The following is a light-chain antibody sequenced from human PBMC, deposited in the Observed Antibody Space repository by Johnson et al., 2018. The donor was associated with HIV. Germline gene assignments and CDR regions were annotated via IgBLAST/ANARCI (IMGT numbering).Light chain of an antibody. V-gene: IGLV1-51*02. CDR2: ENN. CDR3: GTWDSSLSAHYI. J-gene: IGLJ1*01. Sequence: QSVLTQPPSVTAAPGQKVTISCSGSSSNIGNNYVSWYRQLPGTAPQLLIYENNKRPSGIPDRFSGSKSATSATLGITGLQTGDEADYYCGTWDSSLSAHYIFGPGTKVTVL. CDR1: SSNIGNNY.